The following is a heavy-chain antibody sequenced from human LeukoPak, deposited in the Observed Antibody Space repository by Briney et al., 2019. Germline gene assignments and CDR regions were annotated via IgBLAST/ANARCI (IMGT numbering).Heavy chain of an antibody. CDR1: GHTLTELS. CDR3: ATEIKVYEWELRGYFDY. J-gene: IGHJ4*02. V-gene: IGHV1-24*01. D-gene: IGHD1-26*01. CDR2: FDPEDGET. Sequence: GASVKVSCKVSGHTLTELSMHWVRQAPGKGLEWMGGFDPEDGETIYAQKFQGRVTMTEDTSTDTAYMELSSLRSEDTAVYYCATEIKVYEWELRGYFDYWGQGTLVTVSS.